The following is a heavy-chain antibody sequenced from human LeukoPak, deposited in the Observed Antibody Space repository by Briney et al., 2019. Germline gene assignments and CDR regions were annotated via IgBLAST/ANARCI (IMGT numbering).Heavy chain of an antibody. CDR1: GGTFSSYA. J-gene: IGHJ4*02. CDR2: IIPILGIA. V-gene: IGHV1-69*04. D-gene: IGHD5-12*01. CDR3: AREDPTIIYFDY. Sequence: GASVKVSCKASGGTFSSYAISWVRQAPGQGLEWMGRIIPILGIANYAQKFQGRVTITADKSTSTAYMELSSLRSEDTAVYYCAREDPTIIYFDYWGQGTLVTASS.